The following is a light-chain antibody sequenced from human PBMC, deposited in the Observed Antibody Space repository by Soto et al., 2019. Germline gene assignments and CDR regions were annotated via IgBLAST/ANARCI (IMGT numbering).Light chain of an antibody. CDR1: QDISNY. CDR3: T. J-gene: IGKJ4*01. Sequence: DIQMTQSPSSLSASVGDRVTITCQASQDISNYLNWYQQKPGKAPKLLIYDASNLETGVPSRFSGSGSGTDFTFTISSLQPEDIATQGLTFGGGTKVEIK. CDR2: DAS. V-gene: IGKV1-33*01.